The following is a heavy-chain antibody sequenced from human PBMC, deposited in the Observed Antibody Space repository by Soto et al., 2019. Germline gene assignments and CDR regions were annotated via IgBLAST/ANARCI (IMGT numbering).Heavy chain of an antibody. CDR2: INWNGGST. CDR1: GLTFDDYG. D-gene: IGHD3-22*01. Sequence: EMQLVESGGGVLRPGGSLRLSCAASGLTFDDYGMSWVRQAPGKGLEWVSGINWNGGSTGYADSVKGRFTISRDNAKNSLYLQMNSLRAEDTALYHCARFRDRYYFDYWGQGTLVTVSS. J-gene: IGHJ4*02. CDR3: ARFRDRYYFDY. V-gene: IGHV3-20*01.